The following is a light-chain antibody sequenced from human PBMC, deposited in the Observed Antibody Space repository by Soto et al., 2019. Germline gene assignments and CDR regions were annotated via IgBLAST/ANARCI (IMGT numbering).Light chain of an antibody. CDR3: QQYNNWPRT. J-gene: IGKJ1*01. V-gene: IGKV3-15*01. CDR1: QSVSSN. CDR2: GAS. Sequence: EIELSGCRAIISVSPGERATLSCRASQSVSSNLAWYQQKPGQAPRLLIYGASTRATGIPARFSGSGSGTEFTLTISSLQSEDFAVYYCQQYNNWPRTFGQGTKV.